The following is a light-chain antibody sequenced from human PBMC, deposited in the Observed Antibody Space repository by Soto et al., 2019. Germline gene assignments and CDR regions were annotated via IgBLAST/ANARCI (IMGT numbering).Light chain of an antibody. Sequence: DIQMTQSPSTLPASLGDRVTITCRASQSISNWLGWYQQTPGTATKVLIYHASNLQSGVPSRFSGSGSGTEFTLTISSLQPDDFANYYYQQYNSYSFGQGTKVDIK. J-gene: IGKJ1*01. CDR1: QSISNW. CDR3: QQYNSYS. CDR2: HAS. V-gene: IGKV1-5*01.